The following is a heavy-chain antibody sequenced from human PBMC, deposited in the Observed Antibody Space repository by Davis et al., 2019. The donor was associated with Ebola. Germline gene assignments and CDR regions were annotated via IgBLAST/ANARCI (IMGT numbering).Heavy chain of an antibody. V-gene: IGHV4-61*01. CDR2: VYDSGST. CDR1: AASVSSNHYH. D-gene: IGHD2-8*02. Sequence: SETLSLTCPVSAASVSSNHYHWTWILQPPGKGLEWIGDVYDSGSTNYSPSLKSRVTISVDTSKNQFSLMLDSVTAADTAVYYCARDYWAIEGSFDIWGQGTMVTVSS. CDR3: ARDYWAIEGSFDI. J-gene: IGHJ3*02.